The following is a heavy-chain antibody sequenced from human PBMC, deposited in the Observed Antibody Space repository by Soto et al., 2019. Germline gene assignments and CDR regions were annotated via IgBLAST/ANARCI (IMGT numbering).Heavy chain of an antibody. CDR1: GYTFTSYG. J-gene: IGHJ4*02. Sequence: QVQLVQSGAEVKKPGASVKVSCKASGYTFTSYGISWVRQAPGQGLEWMGWISAYNGNTNYAQKLQGRVTMTTDTSTSTAYMELRSLRSDDTAVYYCARVVGDYGYGDYVYYFDYWGQGTLVTVSS. V-gene: IGHV1-18*01. CDR2: ISAYNGNT. D-gene: IGHD4-17*01. CDR3: ARVVGDYGYGDYVYYFDY.